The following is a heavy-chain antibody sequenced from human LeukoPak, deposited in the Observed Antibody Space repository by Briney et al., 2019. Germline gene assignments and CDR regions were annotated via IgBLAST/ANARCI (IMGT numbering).Heavy chain of an antibody. D-gene: IGHD1-26*01. J-gene: IGHJ6*03. CDR2: IYYSGST. V-gene: IGHV4-59*12. CDR3: AREATSGSYYYYYYMDV. CDR1: GGSISSYY. Sequence: SETLSLTCTVSGGSISSYYWSWIRQPPGKGLEWIGYIYYSGSTNYNPSLKSRVTISVDTSKNQFSLKLSSVTAADTAVYYCAREATSGSYYYYYYMDVWGKGTTVTISS.